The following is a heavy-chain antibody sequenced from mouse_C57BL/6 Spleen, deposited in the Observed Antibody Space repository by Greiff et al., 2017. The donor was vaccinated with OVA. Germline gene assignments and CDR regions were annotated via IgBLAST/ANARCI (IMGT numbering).Heavy chain of an antibody. V-gene: IGHV5-4*03. J-gene: IGHJ3*01. CDR1: GFTFSSYA. D-gene: IGHD2-2*01. CDR2: ISDGGSYT. Sequence: EVMLVESGGGLVKPGGSLKLSCAASGFTFSSYAMSWVRQTPEKRLEWVATISDGGSYTYYPDNVKGRFTISRDNAKNNLYLQMSHLKSEDTAMYYCARGGDGYGAWFAYWGQGTLVTVSA. CDR3: ARGGDGYGAWFAY.